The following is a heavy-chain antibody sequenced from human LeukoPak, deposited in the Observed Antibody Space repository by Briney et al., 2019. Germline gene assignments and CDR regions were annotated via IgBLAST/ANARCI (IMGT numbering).Heavy chain of an antibody. CDR2: INRSGST. J-gene: IGHJ3*02. CDR1: GGSFSGYY. Sequence: SETLSLTCAVYGGSFSGYYWSWIRQPPGKGLEWIGEINRSGSTNYNPSLKSRVTISVDTSKNQFSLKLSSVTAADTAVYYCARGPRIPYAFDIWGQGTMVTVSS. CDR3: ARGPRIPYAFDI. V-gene: IGHV4-34*01.